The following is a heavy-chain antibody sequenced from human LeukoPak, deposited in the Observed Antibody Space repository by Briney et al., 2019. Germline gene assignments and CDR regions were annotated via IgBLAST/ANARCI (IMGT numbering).Heavy chain of an antibody. CDR2: INPNSGGT. Sequence: ASVKVSCKAAGYTFTGYYMHWVRQAPGQGLEWMGWINPNSGGTNYAQKFQGRVTMTRDTSISTAYMELSRLRSDDTAVYYCASSIVGGNEFDYWGQGTLVTVSS. J-gene: IGHJ4*02. CDR1: GYTFTGYY. V-gene: IGHV1-2*02. CDR3: ASSIVGGNEFDY. D-gene: IGHD1-26*01.